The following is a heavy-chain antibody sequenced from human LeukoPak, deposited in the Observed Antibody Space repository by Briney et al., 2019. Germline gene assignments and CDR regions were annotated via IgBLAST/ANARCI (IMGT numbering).Heavy chain of an antibody. V-gene: IGHV3-23*01. CDR3: TKVRPPPGSGWYGGDDY. CDR1: GFTFNTYV. D-gene: IGHD6-19*01. CDR2: IKSGGGT. Sequence: GGPLRLSCAASGFTFNTYVMSWVRQTPGKGLEWVSSIKSGGGTDYADSVKGRFTISRDNSKNTLYLQMNSLRAEDTSIYYCTKVRPPPGSGWYGGDDYWGQGTLVPVSS. J-gene: IGHJ4*02.